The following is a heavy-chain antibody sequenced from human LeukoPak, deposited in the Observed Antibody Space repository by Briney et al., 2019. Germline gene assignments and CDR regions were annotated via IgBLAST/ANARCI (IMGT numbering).Heavy chain of an antibody. CDR2: ISGGGGST. J-gene: IGHJ4*02. CDR3: ARDYCSSTSCLFDY. Sequence: GGSLRLSCAASGFTFSSYAMSWVRQSPGKGLEWVSAISGGGGSTYYAYYTDSVKGRFTISRDNSKNTLYLQMNSLRTEDTAVYYCARDYCSSTSCLFDYWGQGTLVTVSS. V-gene: IGHV3-23*01. D-gene: IGHD2-2*01. CDR1: GFTFSSYA.